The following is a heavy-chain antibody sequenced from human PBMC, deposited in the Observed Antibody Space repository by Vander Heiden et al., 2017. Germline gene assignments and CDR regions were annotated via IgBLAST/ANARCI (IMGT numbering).Heavy chain of an antibody. J-gene: IGHJ6*02. CDR1: GSPFRTYA. CDR2: ISYDGSNK. D-gene: IGHD5-12*01. V-gene: IGHV3-30-3*01. CDR3: ARAAVEMATIYYYGMDV. Sequence: QVQLVESGGGVVQHGRSLRFSGAASGSPFRTYAMHGVRQAPGKGLEWVAVISYDGSNKYYAGAGKGRFTITRDNSKNTLYLQMNSLRAEDTAVYYCARAAVEMATIYYYGMDVWGQGTTVTVSS.